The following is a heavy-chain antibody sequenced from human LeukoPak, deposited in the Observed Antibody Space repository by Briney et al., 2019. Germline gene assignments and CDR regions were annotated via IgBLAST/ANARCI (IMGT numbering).Heavy chain of an antibody. Sequence: PGGSLRLSRAASGFTFSSYGMPWVRQAPGKGLEWVAVISYDGSNKYYADSVKGRFTISRDNSKNTLYLQMNSLRAEDTAVYYCARNSRGGSYEDFWGQGTLVSVAS. J-gene: IGHJ4*02. CDR1: GFTFSSYG. CDR3: ARNSRGGSYEDF. CDR2: ISYDGSNK. V-gene: IGHV3-30*03. D-gene: IGHD3-16*01.